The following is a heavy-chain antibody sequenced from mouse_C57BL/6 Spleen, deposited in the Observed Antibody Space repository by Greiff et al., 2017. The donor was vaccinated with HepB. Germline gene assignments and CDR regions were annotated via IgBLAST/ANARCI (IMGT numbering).Heavy chain of an antibody. D-gene: IGHD2-4*01. J-gene: IGHJ4*01. Sequence: VKLMESGPGLVQPSQSLSITCTVSGFSLTSYGVHWVRQSPGKGLEWLGVIWRGGSTDYNAAFMSRLSITKDNSKSQVFFKMNSLQADDTAIYYCAKSDDYDTDYYAMDYWGQGTSVTVSS. CDR3: AKSDDYDTDYYAMDY. V-gene: IGHV2-5*01. CDR2: IWRGGST. CDR1: GFSLTSYG.